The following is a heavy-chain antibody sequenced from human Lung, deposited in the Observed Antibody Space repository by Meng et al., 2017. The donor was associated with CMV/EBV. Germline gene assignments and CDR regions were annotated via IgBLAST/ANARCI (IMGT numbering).Heavy chain of an antibody. J-gene: IGHJ6*02. CDR1: GFTFSSYT. V-gene: IGHV3-21*06. CDR2: ISSSGSYI. Sequence: GGSLRLXCAASGFTFSSYTLNWVRQPPGEGLEWVSSISSSGSYIYYAASVKGRFTISRVNAENSLYLQMSGLRAEDTAVYFCARDYGARGMDVWGQGTPVTVSS. D-gene: IGHD4/OR15-4a*01. CDR3: ARDYGARGMDV.